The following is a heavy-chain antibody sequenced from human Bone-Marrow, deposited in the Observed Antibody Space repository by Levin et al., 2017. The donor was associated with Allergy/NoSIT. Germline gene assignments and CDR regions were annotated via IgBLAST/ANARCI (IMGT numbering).Heavy chain of an antibody. Sequence: GGSLRLSCAASGFTLRSYGMHWVRQAPGEGLAWVAAISFDGSNKDYADSVKGRFTISRDNRRNTLYLQLNSLRVEDTAVYYCARDRPTVTSVTTFSYDMDVWGQGTTVTVS. J-gene: IGHJ6*02. CDR2: ISFDGSNK. CDR3: ARDRPTVTSVTTFSYDMDV. CDR1: GFTLRSYG. D-gene: IGHD4-17*01. V-gene: IGHV3-30*03.